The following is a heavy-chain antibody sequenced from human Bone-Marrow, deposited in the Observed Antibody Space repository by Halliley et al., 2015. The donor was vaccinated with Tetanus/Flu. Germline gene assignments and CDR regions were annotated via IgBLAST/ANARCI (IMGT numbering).Heavy chain of an antibody. CDR3: AKDMDCSGGSCQYYYYGMDV. CDR1: GFTFDDYA. J-gene: IGHJ6*02. Sequence: SGFTFDDYAMHWVRQAPGKGLEWVSGISWNSGSIGYADSVKGRFTISRDNAKNSLYLQMNSLRAEDTALYYCAKDMDCSGGSCQYYYYGMDVWGQGTTVTVSS. V-gene: IGHV3-9*01. CDR2: ISWNSGSI. D-gene: IGHD2-15*01.